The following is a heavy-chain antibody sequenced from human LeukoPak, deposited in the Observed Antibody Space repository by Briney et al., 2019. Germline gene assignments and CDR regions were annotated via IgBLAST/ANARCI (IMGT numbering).Heavy chain of an antibody. V-gene: IGHV1-46*01. CDR3: ARGGYYGLGNDFRFDP. CDR1: GYTFTSYG. CDR2: ISPSGGST. Sequence: ASVKVSCKASGYTFTSYGISWVRQAPGQGLEWMGIISPSGGSTSYAQKFQGRVTMTRDTSTSTVYMELSSLRSEDTAVYYCARGGYYGLGNDFRFDPWGQGTLVTVSS. D-gene: IGHD3-10*01. J-gene: IGHJ5*02.